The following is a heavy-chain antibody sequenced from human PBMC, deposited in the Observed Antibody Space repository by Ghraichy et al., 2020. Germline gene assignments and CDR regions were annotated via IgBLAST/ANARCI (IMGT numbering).Heavy chain of an antibody. CDR2: ISSSGDST. CDR1: GFTFSSYA. Sequence: GGSLRLSCAASGFTFSSYAMNWVRQAPGKGLEWVSTISSSGDSTYCVDSVKGRFSISRDNSKNTLYLQMNTLRAEDTAVYYCAKRMTATRVLDYYDGMDDWGQGTTVT. D-gene: IGHD1-7*01. CDR3: AKRMTATRVLDYYDGMDD. J-gene: IGHJ6*02. V-gene: IGHV3-23*01.